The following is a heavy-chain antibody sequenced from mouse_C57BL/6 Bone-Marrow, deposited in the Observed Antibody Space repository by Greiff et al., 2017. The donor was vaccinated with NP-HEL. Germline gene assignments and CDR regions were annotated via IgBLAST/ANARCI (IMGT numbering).Heavy chain of an antibody. Sequence: QVQLQQPGAELVKPGASVKMSCKASGYTFTSYWITWVKQRPGQGLEWIGDIYPGSGSTNYNEKFKSKATLTVDTSSSTAYMQLSSLTSEDSAVYDCARRRKWLLRAMDYWGQGTSVTVSS. D-gene: IGHD2-3*01. V-gene: IGHV1-55*01. CDR3: ARRRKWLLRAMDY. J-gene: IGHJ4*01. CDR1: GYTFTSYW. CDR2: IYPGSGST.